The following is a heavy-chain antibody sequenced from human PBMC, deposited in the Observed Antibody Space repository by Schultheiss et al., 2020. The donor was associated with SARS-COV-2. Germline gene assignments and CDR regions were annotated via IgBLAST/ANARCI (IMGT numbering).Heavy chain of an antibody. CDR1: GGSFSGYY. CDR3: ARDRGLGMGVDY. CDR2: IYYSGST. Sequence: SETLSLTCAVYGGSFSGYYWSWIRQPPGKGLEWIGYIYYSGSTNYNPSLKSRVTISVDTSKNQFSLKLSSVTAADTAVYYCARDRGLGMGVDYWGQGTLVTVSS. J-gene: IGHJ4*02. V-gene: IGHV4-59*01. D-gene: IGHD7-27*01.